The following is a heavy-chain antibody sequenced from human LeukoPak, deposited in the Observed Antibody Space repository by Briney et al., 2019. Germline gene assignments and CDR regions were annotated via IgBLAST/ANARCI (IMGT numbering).Heavy chain of an antibody. CDR2: ISYDGSNK. Sequence: PGRSLRLSCAASGFTFSSYGMHSVRQAPGKGLEWVAVISYDGSNKYYADSVKGRFTISRDNSKNTLYLQMNSLRAEDTAVYYCATRYYYYGMDVWGQGTTVTVSS. J-gene: IGHJ6*02. V-gene: IGHV3-30*03. CDR1: GFTFSSYG. CDR3: ATRYYYYGMDV.